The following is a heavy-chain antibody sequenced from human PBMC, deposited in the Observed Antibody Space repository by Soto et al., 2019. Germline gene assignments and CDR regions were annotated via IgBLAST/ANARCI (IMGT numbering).Heavy chain of an antibody. J-gene: IGHJ6*02. CDR2: INPNSGGT. CDR1: GYTFTGYD. V-gene: IGHV1-2*04. CDR3: ARGARIQLWLLRGRYGMDV. D-gene: IGHD5-18*01. Sequence: QVQLVQSGAEVKKPGASVKVSCKASGYTFTGYDMHWVRQAPGQGLEWMGWINPNSGGTNYAKKFQGWVTMTRDTSISTDYMELSRLRSDDTGVYYCARGARIQLWLLRGRYGMDVWGQGTTVTVSS.